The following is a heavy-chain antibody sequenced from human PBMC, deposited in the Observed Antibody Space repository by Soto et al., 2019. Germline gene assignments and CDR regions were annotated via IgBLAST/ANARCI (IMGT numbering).Heavy chain of an antibody. CDR3: VGGRGRLVGFDY. CDR2: IDHSGNT. J-gene: IGHJ4*02. Sequence: QVQLQQWGAGLLKPSETLSLTCAVTADSFSHYYWSWLRQPPGKGLEWIGEIDHSGNTNYSPSLKSRVTISLDTSKNQFSLKLNSATAADTGVYYCVGGRGRLVGFDYWGQGTLVTVSS. D-gene: IGHD1-26*01. CDR1: ADSFSHYY. V-gene: IGHV4-34*01.